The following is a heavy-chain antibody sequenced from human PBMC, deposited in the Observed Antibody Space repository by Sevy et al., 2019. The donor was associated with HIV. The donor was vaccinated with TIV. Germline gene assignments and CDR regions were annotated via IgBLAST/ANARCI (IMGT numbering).Heavy chain of an antibody. V-gene: IGHV3-23*01. CDR2: ISGSGTRT. Sequence: GGSLRLSCAVSGFSFDSYGMTWVRQAPGKGLEWVSGISGSGTRTYYADSVKGRFSISRDNSKNRLYLQMNSLRSEDQAIYYCAKGGGGHYDPDEIGYYFYYYNIDVWGKGTTVTVSS. CDR3: AKGGGGHYDPDEIGYYFYYYNIDV. D-gene: IGHD3-22*01. CDR1: GFSFDSYG. J-gene: IGHJ6*03.